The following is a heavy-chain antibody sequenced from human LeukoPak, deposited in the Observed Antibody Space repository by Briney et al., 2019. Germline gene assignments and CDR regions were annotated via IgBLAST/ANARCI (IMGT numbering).Heavy chain of an antibody. CDR3: AELGITMIGGV. D-gene: IGHD3-10*02. CDR2: IKQDGTEK. V-gene: IGHV3-7*01. CDR1: GFTFTTYW. J-gene: IGHJ6*04. Sequence: AGESLRLSCAASGFTFTTYWMSWVRQAPGKGLEWVANIKQDGTEKYYVDSVKGRFTISRDNAKNSLYLQMNSLRVEDTAVYYCAELGITMIGGVWGKGTTVTISS.